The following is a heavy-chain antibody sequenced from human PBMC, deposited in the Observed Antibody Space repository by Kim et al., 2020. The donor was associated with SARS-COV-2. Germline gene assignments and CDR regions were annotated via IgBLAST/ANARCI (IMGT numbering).Heavy chain of an antibody. D-gene: IGHD6-6*01. CDR3: ARDYSSASGRAFGI. CDR2: ISRSGGTT. V-gene: IGHV3-48*02. CDR1: GFTFSTYD. J-gene: IGHJ3*02. Sequence: GGSLRLSCEASGFTFSTYDMNWVRQAPGKGLEWLSYISRSGGTTYYADSVKGRFIISRDNAMNSMYLQMSSLRNKDTASYYCARDYSSASGRAFGIWGQG.